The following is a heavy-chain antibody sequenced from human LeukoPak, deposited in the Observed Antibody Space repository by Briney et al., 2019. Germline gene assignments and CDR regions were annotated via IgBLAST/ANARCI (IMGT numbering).Heavy chain of an antibody. D-gene: IGHD3-10*01. Sequence: SVTVSCKASGGTFSSYAISWVRQAPGQGLEWMGRIIPILGIANYARKFQGRVTITADKSTSTAYMELSSLRSEDTAVYYCARAGYYGSGSYLNGYYYYGMDVWGQGTTVTVSS. CDR3: ARAGYYGSGSYLNGYYYYGMDV. CDR2: IIPILGIA. V-gene: IGHV1-69*10. J-gene: IGHJ6*02. CDR1: GGTFSSYA.